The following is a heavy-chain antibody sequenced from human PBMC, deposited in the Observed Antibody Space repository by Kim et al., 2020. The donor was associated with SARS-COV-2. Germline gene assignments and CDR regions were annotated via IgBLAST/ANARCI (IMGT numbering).Heavy chain of an antibody. D-gene: IGHD3-3*01. J-gene: IGHJ5*02. Sequence: SVKVSCKASGGTFSSYAISWVRQAPGQGLEWMGGIIPIFGTANYAQKFQGRVTITADESTSTAYMELSSQRPADKAVYYCAGTIFGVVIVGVRIHPWGQ. CDR1: GGTFSSYA. V-gene: IGHV1-69*13. CDR2: IIPIFGTA. CDR3: AGTIFGVVIVGVRIHP.